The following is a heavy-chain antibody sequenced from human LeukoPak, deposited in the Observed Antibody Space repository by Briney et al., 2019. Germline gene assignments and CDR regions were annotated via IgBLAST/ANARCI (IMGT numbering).Heavy chain of an antibody. Sequence: SETLSLTCAVSGGSISSXXXWSWVRQPPGKXLXXXXXXXXXGSTNYNPSLKSRVTISVDKSKNQFSLKLSSVTAADTAVYYCARDCSGGSCTLSDYYYYGMDVWGQGTTVTVSS. CDR3: ARDCSGGSCTLSDYYYYGMDV. V-gene: IGHV4-4*02. D-gene: IGHD2-15*01. CDR1: GGSISSXXX. J-gene: IGHJ6*02. CDR2: XXXXGST.